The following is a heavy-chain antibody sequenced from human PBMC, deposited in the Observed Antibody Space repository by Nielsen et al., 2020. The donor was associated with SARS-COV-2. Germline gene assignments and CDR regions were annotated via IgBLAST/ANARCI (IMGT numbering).Heavy chain of an antibody. CDR2: IYYSGST. D-gene: IGHD6-19*01. CDR3: ARSRQWLVRDFDY. V-gene: IGHV4-39*07. Sequence: SETLSLTCTVSGGSISSSSYYWGWIRQPPGKGLEWIGSIYYSGSTYYNPSLKSRVTISVDTSKNQFSLKLSSVTAADTAVYYCARSRQWLVRDFDYWGQGTLVTVSS. CDR1: GGSISSSSYY. J-gene: IGHJ4*02.